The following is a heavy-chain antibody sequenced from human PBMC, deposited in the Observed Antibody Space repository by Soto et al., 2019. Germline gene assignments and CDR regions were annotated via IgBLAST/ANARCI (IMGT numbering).Heavy chain of an antibody. J-gene: IGHJ6*02. CDR1: GYTFTNYD. CDR2: ISTYTGNT. CDR3: ARGYYYGSGRPTPGGMDV. V-gene: IGHV1-18*01. D-gene: IGHD3-10*01. Sequence: QVHLVQSGAEVKKPGASVKVSCKASGYTFTNYDINWVRQAPGQGLEWMGWISTYTGNTNYAQKLQGRVTMTTDTSTSTAYMELRSLRSDDTAVYYCARGYYYGSGRPTPGGMDVWGQGTTAPVSS.